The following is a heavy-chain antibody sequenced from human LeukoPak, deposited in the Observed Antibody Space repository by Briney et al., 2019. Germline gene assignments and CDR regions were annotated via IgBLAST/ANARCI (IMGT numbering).Heavy chain of an antibody. CDR1: GFTFSTYA. CDR2: ISGSATNT. Sequence: PGGSLRLSCAASGFTFSTYAMSWVRQAPGKGLEWVSSISGSATNTYYADSVKGRFTISRDKSKNTLDLQMNSLRAEDTAVYYCAKTLWFGSLGAFDIWGQGTMVTVSS. D-gene: IGHD3-10*01. J-gene: IGHJ3*02. V-gene: IGHV3-23*01. CDR3: AKTLWFGSLGAFDI.